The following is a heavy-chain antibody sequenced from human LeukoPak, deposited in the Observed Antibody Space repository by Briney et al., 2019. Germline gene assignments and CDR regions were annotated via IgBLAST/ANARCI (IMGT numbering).Heavy chain of an antibody. D-gene: IGHD3-22*01. CDR1: EYTFSNYY. V-gene: IGHV1-46*01. CDR2: VNPRGGST. J-gene: IGHJ4*02. Sequence: GASVKVSCKASEYTFSNYYIHWVRQAPGQGLDWMGIVNPRGGSTVYAQKLQARVTLTRDTSTTTVYMELSSLRSEDTAIYYCARDASVAMIPNLGFDSWGQGTLVTVSS. CDR3: ARDASVAMIPNLGFDS.